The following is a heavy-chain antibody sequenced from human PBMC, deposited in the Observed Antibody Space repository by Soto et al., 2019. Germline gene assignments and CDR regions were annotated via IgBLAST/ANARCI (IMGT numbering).Heavy chain of an antibody. CDR1: AYTFTDYY. J-gene: IGHJ5*02. Sequence: ASVKVSCKASAYTFTDYYIHWVRQAPGQGLEWMGWINPNSGGSYFAQKFLGRVTMTRDTSITTAYMELSRLRSDDTAVYYCARALPEIRMMEGGSFDPWGQGTVVTVSS. V-gene: IGHV1-2*02. CDR2: INPNSGGS. CDR3: ARALPEIRMMEGGSFDP. D-gene: IGHD1-1*01.